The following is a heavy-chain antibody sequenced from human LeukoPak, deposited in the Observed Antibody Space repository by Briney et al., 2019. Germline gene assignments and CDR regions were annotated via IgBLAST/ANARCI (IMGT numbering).Heavy chain of an antibody. Sequence: GASVKVSCKASGYTFTSYYMHWVRQAPGQGLEWMGIINPSGGSTSYAQKFQGRVTMTRDTSTSTVYMELSSLRSEDTAVYYCARGGYYDFWSGYKGGDNWFDPWGQGTLVTVSS. J-gene: IGHJ5*02. V-gene: IGHV1-46*01. CDR3: ARGGYYDFWSGYKGGDNWFDP. D-gene: IGHD3-3*01. CDR1: GYTFTSYY. CDR2: INPSGGST.